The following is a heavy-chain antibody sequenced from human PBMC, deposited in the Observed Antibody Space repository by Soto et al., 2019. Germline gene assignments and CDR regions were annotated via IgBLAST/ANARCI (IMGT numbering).Heavy chain of an antibody. CDR2: IYYSGST. CDR1: GGSVSSGSYY. V-gene: IGHV4-61*01. D-gene: IGHD6-13*01. Sequence: SETLSLTCTVSGGSVSSGSYYWSWIRQPPGKGLEWIGYIYYSGSTNYNPSLKSRVTISVDTSKNQFSLKLSSVTAADTAVYYCARRGKQQLVFDYWGQGTLVTVSS. CDR3: ARRGKQQLVFDY. J-gene: IGHJ4*02.